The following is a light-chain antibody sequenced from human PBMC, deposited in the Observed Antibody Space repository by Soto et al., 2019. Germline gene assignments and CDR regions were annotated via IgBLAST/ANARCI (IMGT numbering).Light chain of an antibody. CDR2: SAS. CDR3: QHLRSYPST. J-gene: IGKJ4*01. Sequence: GDRVTITCRASQDISSYLASYQQKPGKAPTLQIYSASTLQSGVPSRFSGSGFGTDFTLTISSLQAEDFASYYCQHLRSYPSTFGGGTKVDIK. V-gene: IGKV1-9*01. CDR1: QDISSY.